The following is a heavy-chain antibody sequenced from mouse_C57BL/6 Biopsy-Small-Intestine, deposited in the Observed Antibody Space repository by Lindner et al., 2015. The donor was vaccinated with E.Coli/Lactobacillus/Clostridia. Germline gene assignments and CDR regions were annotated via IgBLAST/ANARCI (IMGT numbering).Heavy chain of an antibody. Sequence: SVKVSCKTSGYMFSSYPINWVRQAPGQGLEWMGWINVKKGNTNYAEKFQGRVTMTTDTSTSTVYMELASLRSDDTAVYFCARDLGNSASYYTEYFQHWGQGTLVTVS. V-gene: IGHV1-58*01. CDR2: INVKKGNT. CDR3: ARDLGNSASYYTEYFQH. CDR1: GYMFSSYP. D-gene: IGHD2-12*01. J-gene: IGHJ3*01.